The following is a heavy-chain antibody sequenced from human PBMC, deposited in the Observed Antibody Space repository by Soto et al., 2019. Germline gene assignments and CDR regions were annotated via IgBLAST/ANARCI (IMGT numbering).Heavy chain of an antibody. D-gene: IGHD2-21*02. CDR1: GGSFSGYY. V-gene: IGHV4-34*01. J-gene: IGHJ4*02. CDR3: ARGRVTATRYFDY. Sequence: PSETLSLTCAVYGGSFSGYYWSWIRQPPGKGLEWIGEINHSGSTNYNPSLKSRVTISVDTSKNQFSLKLSSVTAADTAVYYCARGRVTATRYFDYWGQGTLVTVSS. CDR2: INHSGST.